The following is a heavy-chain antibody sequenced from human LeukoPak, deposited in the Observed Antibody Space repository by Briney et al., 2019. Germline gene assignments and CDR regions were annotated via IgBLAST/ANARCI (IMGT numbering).Heavy chain of an antibody. CDR1: GYTLTELS. CDR2: FDPEDGET. V-gene: IGHV1-24*01. CDR3: ATESGSYYENWFDP. D-gene: IGHD1-26*01. J-gene: IGHJ5*02. Sequence: EASVKVSCKVSGYTLTELSMHWVRQAPGKGLEWMGGFDPEDGETIYAQKFQGRVTMTEDTSTDTAYMELSSLRSEDTAVYYCATESGSYYENWFDPWGQGTLVTVSS.